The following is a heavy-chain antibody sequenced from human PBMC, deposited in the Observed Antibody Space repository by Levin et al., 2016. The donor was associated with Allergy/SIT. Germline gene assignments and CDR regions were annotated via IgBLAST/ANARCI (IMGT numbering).Heavy chain of an antibody. CDR2: IYHSGST. J-gene: IGHJ6*03. V-gene: IGHV4-4*02. Sequence: WIRQPPGKGLEWIGEIYHSGSTNYNPSLKSRVTISVDKSKNQFSLKLSSVTAADTAVYYCARESSSSSSWYYYYMDVWGKGTTVTVSS. CDR3: ARESSSSSSWYYYYMDV. D-gene: IGHD6-13*01.